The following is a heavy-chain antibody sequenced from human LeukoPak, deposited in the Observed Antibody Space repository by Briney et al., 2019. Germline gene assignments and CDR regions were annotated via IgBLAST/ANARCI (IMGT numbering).Heavy chain of an antibody. Sequence: GGSLRLSCAASGFXFSSYEINWVRQAPGKGLEWVSYISSSGSTIYYADSVKGRFTISRDNAKNSLYLQMNSLRAEDTAVYYCARVNGRITIFGVVIPYYYYGMDVWGQGTTVTVSS. CDR3: ARVNGRITIFGVVIPYYYYGMDV. J-gene: IGHJ6*02. V-gene: IGHV3-48*03. CDR2: ISSSGSTI. CDR1: GFXFSSYE. D-gene: IGHD3-3*01.